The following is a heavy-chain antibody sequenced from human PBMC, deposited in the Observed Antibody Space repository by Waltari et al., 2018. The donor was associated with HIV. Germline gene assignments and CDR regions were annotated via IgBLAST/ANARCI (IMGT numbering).Heavy chain of an antibody. CDR3: AREKSGYAKYYFDY. Sequence: QVQLVESGGGLVKPGGSLRLSCAASGFTFSDYYMSWIRQAPGKGLGLVSYISSGSTIYYADSVKGRFTISRDNAKNSLYLQMNSLRAEDTAVYYCAREKSGYAKYYFDYWGQGTLVTVSS. D-gene: IGHD3-22*01. CDR2: ISSGSTI. V-gene: IGHV3-11*01. J-gene: IGHJ4*02. CDR1: GFTFSDYY.